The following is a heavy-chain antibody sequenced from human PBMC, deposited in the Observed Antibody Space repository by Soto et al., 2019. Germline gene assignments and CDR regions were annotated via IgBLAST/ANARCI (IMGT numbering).Heavy chain of an antibody. D-gene: IGHD5-12*01. J-gene: IGHJ4*02. CDR2: IDYIGNT. Sequence: LRLQESGPGLVKTSELLSLTCTVSGGFFTRTSHYWVWIRQSPGKGLEWIGNIDYIGNTHYKLSIKSRVTISVGASENHFSQKLSSVIAADTALYYSARETVATGIGHGGQGILVSVCS. CDR3: ARETVATGIGH. V-gene: IGHV4-39*02. CDR1: GGFFTRTSHY.